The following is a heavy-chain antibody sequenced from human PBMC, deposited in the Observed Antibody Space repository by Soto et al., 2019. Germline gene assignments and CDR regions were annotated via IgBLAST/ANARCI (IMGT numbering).Heavy chain of an antibody. J-gene: IGHJ6*02. CDR1: GYTFTGYY. D-gene: IGHD3-3*01. Sequence: ASVKVSCKASGYTFTGYYMHWVRQAPGQGLEWMGWINPNSGNTNYAQKLQGRVTMTTDTSTSTAYMELRSLRSDDTAVYYCARTYYDFWSGYLYYYYYGMDVWGQGTTVTVSS. V-gene: IGHV1-18*04. CDR2: INPNSGNT. CDR3: ARTYYDFWSGYLYYYYYGMDV.